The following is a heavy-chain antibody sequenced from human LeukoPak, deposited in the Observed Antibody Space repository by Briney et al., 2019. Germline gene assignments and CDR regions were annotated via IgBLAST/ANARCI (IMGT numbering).Heavy chain of an antibody. Sequence: WASVKVSCKASGYTFTSYYMHWVRQAPGQGLEWMGIINPSGGSTSYAQKFQGRVTMTRDMSTGTVYMELSSLRSEDTAVYYCARDGGGYSYDTWGQGTLVTVSS. J-gene: IGHJ5*02. D-gene: IGHD5-18*01. CDR1: GYTFTSYY. V-gene: IGHV1-46*01. CDR3: ARDGGGYSYDT. CDR2: INPSGGST.